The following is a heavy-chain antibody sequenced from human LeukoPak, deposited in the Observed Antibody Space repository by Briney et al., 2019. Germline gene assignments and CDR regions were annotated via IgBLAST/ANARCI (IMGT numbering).Heavy chain of an antibody. CDR3: ARGPSRYFDWLFFDAFDI. Sequence: GASVKVSCKASGYTFTSYGINWVRQATGQGLEWMGWMNPNSGNTGYAQKFQGRVTMTRNTSISTAYMELSSLRSEDTAVYYCARGPSRYFDWLFFDAFDIWGQGTMVTVSS. V-gene: IGHV1-8*02. J-gene: IGHJ3*02. CDR1: GYTFTSYG. D-gene: IGHD3-9*01. CDR2: MNPNSGNT.